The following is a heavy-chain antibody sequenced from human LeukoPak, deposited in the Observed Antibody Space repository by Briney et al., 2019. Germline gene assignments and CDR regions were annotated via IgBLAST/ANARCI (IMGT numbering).Heavy chain of an antibody. Sequence: SETLSLTCTVPGGSVSSYYWSWIRQPPGKGLEWIGYIYYSGSTNYNPSLKSRVAISVDTSKNQFSLKLSSVTAADTAVYYCARHVPADYYDSSGYFSYGMDVWGQGTTVTVSS. CDR1: GGSVSSYY. J-gene: IGHJ6*02. V-gene: IGHV4-59*08. CDR2: IYYSGST. D-gene: IGHD3-22*01. CDR3: ARHVPADYYDSSGYFSYGMDV.